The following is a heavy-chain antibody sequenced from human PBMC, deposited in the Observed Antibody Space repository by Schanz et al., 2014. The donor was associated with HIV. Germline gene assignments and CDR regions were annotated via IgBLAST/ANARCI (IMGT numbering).Heavy chain of an antibody. CDR3: ASVCSGDTCFDY. Sequence: QLQLQESGPGLVKPSETLSLTCTVSGGSISSSSYYWGWIRQPPGKGLEWIGSIYYSGSTYYNPSLKSRVTISLDTSKNHSSLKLILMTAADTAVYYCASVCSGDTCFDYWGQGTLVTVSS. D-gene: IGHD2-15*01. CDR2: IYYSGST. CDR1: GGSISSSSYY. V-gene: IGHV4-39*01. J-gene: IGHJ4*02.